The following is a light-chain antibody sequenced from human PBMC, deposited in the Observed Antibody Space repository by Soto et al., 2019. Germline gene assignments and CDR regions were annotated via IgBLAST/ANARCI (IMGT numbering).Light chain of an antibody. V-gene: IGLV2-14*01. J-gene: IGLJ2*01. CDR2: EVS. Sequence: QSALTQPASVSGSPGQSITISCTGTSSDVGGYNYVSWYLQHPGNAPKLIIFEVSNRPSGVSNRFSGSKSGNTASLTISGLQTEDEADYYCSSYTSSSTLVFGGGTKLTV. CDR3: SSYTSSSTLV. CDR1: SSDVGGYNY.